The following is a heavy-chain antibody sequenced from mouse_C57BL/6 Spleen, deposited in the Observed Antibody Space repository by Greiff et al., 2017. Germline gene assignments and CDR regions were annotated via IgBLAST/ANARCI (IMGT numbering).Heavy chain of an antibody. Sequence: QVQLQQSGAELVRPGTSVKVSCKASGYAFTNYLIEWVKQRPGQGLEWIGVINPGSGGTNYNEKFKGKATLTADKSSSTAYMQLSSLTSEDSAVYFCARHYSNYDWYFDVWGTGTTVTVSS. CDR1: GYAFTNYL. D-gene: IGHD2-5*01. CDR2: INPGSGGT. CDR3: ARHYSNYDWYFDV. V-gene: IGHV1-54*01. J-gene: IGHJ1*03.